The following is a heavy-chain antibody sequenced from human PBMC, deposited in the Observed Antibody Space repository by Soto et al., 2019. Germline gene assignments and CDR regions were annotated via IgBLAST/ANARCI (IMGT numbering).Heavy chain of an antibody. CDR3: AREPLT. Sequence: QVQLQESGPGLVKPSQTLSLTCTVSGGSISSGGYYWNWIRQHPGKGLEWIGYIYYSGSNYYNPSLVNRVTISVATTKSQFSLTLSSVTAADTAVYYCAREPLTWGQGTLVTDAS. J-gene: IGHJ4*02. CDR1: GGSISSGGYY. V-gene: IGHV4-31*03. CDR2: IYYSGSN.